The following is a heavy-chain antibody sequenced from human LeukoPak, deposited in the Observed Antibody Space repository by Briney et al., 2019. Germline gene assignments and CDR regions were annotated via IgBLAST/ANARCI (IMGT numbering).Heavy chain of an antibody. J-gene: IGHJ5*02. CDR3: AAYQLLSFGSTWFDP. CDR1: GGTFSSYA. V-gene: IGHV1-69*05. CDR2: IIPIFGTA. Sequence: GASVKVSCKASGGTFSSYAISWVRQAPGQGLEWMGGIIPIFGTANYAQKFQGRVTITTDESTSTAYMELSSLRSEDTAVYYCAAYQLLSFGSTWFDPWGQGTLVTVSS. D-gene: IGHD2-2*01.